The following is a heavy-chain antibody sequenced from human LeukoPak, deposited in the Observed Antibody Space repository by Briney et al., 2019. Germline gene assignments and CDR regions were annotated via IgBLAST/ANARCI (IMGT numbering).Heavy chain of an antibody. CDR1: GFTFSNYD. CDR2: IGTAGDT. Sequence: GGSLRLSCAASGFTFSNYDMHWVRQVPGKGLEWVSAIGTAGDTYYAGSAKGRFTISRENAKNSLYLQMNSLTAGDTAIFYCARGDGFDYWGQGTLVTVSS. CDR3: ARGDGFDY. J-gene: IGHJ4*02. V-gene: IGHV3-13*01.